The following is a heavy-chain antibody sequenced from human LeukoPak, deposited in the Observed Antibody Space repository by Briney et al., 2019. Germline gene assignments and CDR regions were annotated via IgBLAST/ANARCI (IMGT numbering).Heavy chain of an antibody. D-gene: IGHD3-10*01. CDR3: ARIGGSGSYYSYYYYYYYMDV. CDR2: ISSSSSSI. V-gene: IGHV3-48*01. J-gene: IGHJ6*03. Sequence: GGSLRLSCAASGFTFSSYSMNWVRQAPGKGLEWVSYISSSSSSIYYADSVKGRFTISRDNAKNSLYLQMNSLRAEDTAVYYCARIGGSGSYYSYYYYYYYMDVWGKGTTVTVSS. CDR1: GFTFSSYS.